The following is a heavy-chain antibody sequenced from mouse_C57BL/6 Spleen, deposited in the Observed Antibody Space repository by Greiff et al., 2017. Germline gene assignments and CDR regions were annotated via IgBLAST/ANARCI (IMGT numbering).Heavy chain of an antibody. V-gene: IGHV5-6*01. Sequence: EVQLVESGGDLVKPGGSLKLSCAASGFTFSSSGMSWVRQTPDKSLEWVATISSGGSYTYYPASVKGRFPLSRDNVKNTLCLQMRSLKSEGTAVYYCGRTYDCDEGDYYAMDYRGEGTSVTVSS. CDR2: ISSGGSYT. J-gene: IGHJ4*01. D-gene: IGHD2-4*01. CDR3: GRTYDCDEGDYYAMDY. CDR1: GFTFSSSG.